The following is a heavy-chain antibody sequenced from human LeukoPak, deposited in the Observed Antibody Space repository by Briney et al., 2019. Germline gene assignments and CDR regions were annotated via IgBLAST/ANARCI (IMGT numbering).Heavy chain of an antibody. D-gene: IGHD3-22*01. CDR1: GFTFSSYA. CDR3: ARSSDYGSSGSQPLDY. CDR2: ISGSGGST. Sequence: GGSLRLSCAASGFTFSSYAMSWVRQAPGKGLEWVSAISGSGGSTYYADSVKGRFTISRDNSKNTLYLQMNSLRAEDTAVYYCARSSDYGSSGSQPLDYWGQGTLVTVSS. V-gene: IGHV3-23*01. J-gene: IGHJ4*02.